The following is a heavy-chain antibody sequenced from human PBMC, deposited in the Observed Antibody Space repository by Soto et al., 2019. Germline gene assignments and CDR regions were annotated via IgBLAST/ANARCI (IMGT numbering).Heavy chain of an antibody. CDR2: IYWNDDK. D-gene: IGHD6-19*01. CDR3: AHRPSWCSSGTRCFDH. CDR1: GFSLTTSGVG. V-gene: IGHV2-5*01. J-gene: IGHJ4*02. Sequence: SGPTLVNHTQTLTQTCTLSGFSLTTSGVGVGWIRQPPGQALEWLALIYWNDDKRYNPSLKSRLTITRDTSKNQVVLTMSNMDPVDTATYYCAHRPSWCSSGTRCFDHWGQGTLVTVSS.